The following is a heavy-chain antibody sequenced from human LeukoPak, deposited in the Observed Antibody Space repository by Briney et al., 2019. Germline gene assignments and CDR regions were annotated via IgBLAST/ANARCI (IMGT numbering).Heavy chain of an antibody. CDR2: INPNSGGT. CDR3: ATRFSSIAARNDAFDI. D-gene: IGHD6-6*01. Sequence: GASVKVSCKASVYTFTGYYMHWVRQAPGQGREWMGWINPNSGGTNYAQKFQGRVTMTEDTSTDTAYMELSSLRSEDTAVYYCATRFSSIAARNDAFDIWGQGTMVTVSS. J-gene: IGHJ3*02. V-gene: IGHV1-2*02. CDR1: VYTFTGYY.